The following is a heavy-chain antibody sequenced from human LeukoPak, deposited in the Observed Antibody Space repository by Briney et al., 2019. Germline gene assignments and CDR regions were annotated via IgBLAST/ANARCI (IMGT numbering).Heavy chain of an antibody. D-gene: IGHD5-12*01. J-gene: IGHJ3*02. V-gene: IGHV1-18*01. CDR1: GYTFTSYG. CDR3: ARDGGAYSGYDYGAFDI. Sequence: ASVKVSCKASGYTFTSYGISWVRQAPGQGLEWMGWISAYNGNTNYAQKLQGRVTMTTDTSTSTAYMELRSLRSDDTAAYYCARDGGAYSGYDYGAFDIWGQGTMVTVSS. CDR2: ISAYNGNT.